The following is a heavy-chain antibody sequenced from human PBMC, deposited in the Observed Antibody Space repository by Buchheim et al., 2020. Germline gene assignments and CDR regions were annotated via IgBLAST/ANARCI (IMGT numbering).Heavy chain of an antibody. CDR3: ARDVNYYDSSGYYLYGMDV. CDR1: GGSISSYY. J-gene: IGHJ6*02. Sequence: QVQLQESGPGLVKPSETLSLTCTVSGGSISSYYWSWIRQPPGKGLEWIGYIYYSGSTNYNPSLKSRVTISVDTSKNQFSLKLSSVTAADTAVYYCARDVNYYDSSGYYLYGMDVWGQGTT. V-gene: IGHV4-59*01. CDR2: IYYSGST. D-gene: IGHD3-22*01.